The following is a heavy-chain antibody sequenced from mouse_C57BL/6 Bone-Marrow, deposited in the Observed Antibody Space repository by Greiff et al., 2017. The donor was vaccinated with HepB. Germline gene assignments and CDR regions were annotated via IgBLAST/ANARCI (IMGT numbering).Heavy chain of an antibody. CDR1: GYSITSGYY. V-gene: IGHV3-6*01. Sequence: EVQLQQSGPGLVKPSQSLSLTCSVPGYSITSGYYWNWIRQFPGNKLEWMGYISYDGSNNYNPSLKNRISITRDTSKNQFFLKLNSVTTEDTATYYCARGDYGPWFAYWGQGTLVTVSA. CDR3: ARGDYGPWFAY. CDR2: ISYDGSN. J-gene: IGHJ3*01. D-gene: IGHD1-2*01.